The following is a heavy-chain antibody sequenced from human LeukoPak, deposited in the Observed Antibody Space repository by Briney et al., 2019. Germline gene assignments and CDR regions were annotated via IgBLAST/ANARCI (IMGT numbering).Heavy chain of an antibody. D-gene: IGHD2-15*01. CDR3: AKGYCSGGSCPLVWYFDL. CDR2: ISGSGGST. Sequence: GGSLRLSCAASGFTFSSYAMSWVRQAPGKGLEWVSAISGSGGSTYYADSVKGRFTISRDNSKNTLYLQMNSLGAEDTAVYYCAKGYCSGGSCPLVWYFDLWGRGTLVTVSS. CDR1: GFTFSSYA. V-gene: IGHV3-23*01. J-gene: IGHJ2*01.